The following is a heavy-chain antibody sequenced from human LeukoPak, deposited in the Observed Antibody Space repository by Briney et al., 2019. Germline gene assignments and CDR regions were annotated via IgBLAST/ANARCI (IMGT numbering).Heavy chain of an antibody. CDR3: ARDRGWFAY. V-gene: IGHV3-7*05. CDR2: IKPDGSGE. CDR1: GFSINTYY. Sequence: GGSLRLSCAASGFSINTYYMNWIRQAPGKGLEWVANIKPDGSGEYYVDSVKGRFTISRDNAKNSLYLQVSSLRAEDTAVYYCARDRGWFAYWGQGTLVTASS. J-gene: IGHJ5*01.